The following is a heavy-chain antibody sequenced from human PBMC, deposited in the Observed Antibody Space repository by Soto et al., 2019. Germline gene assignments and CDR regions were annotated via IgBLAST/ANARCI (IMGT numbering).Heavy chain of an antibody. V-gene: IGHV3-30-3*01. CDR3: ASLTVAGFPFDP. CDR2: ISYDGSNK. J-gene: IGHJ5*02. Sequence: QVQLVESGGGVVQPGRSLRLSCAASGFTFSSYAMHWVRQAPGKGLEWVAVISYDGSNKYYADSVKGRFTISRDNSKNTLYPQMTSLRAEDTAVYYCASLTVAGFPFDPRGQGTLVTVSS. D-gene: IGHD6-19*01. CDR1: GFTFSSYA.